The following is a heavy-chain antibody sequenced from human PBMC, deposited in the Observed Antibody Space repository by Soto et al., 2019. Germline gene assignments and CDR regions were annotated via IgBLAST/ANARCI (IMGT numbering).Heavy chain of an antibody. CDR3: ARRQRLYRTYYYGSGSSKDYYYYYCMDV. J-gene: IGHJ6*02. D-gene: IGHD3-10*01. CDR1: GGSISSGDYY. Sequence: SETLSLTCTVSGGSISSGDYYWSWIRQPPGKGLEWIGYIYYSGSTYYNPSLKSRVTISVDTSKNQFSLKLSSVTAADTAVYYCARRQRLYRTYYYGSGSSKDYYYYYCMDVWGQGTTVTVSS. CDR2: IYYSGST. V-gene: IGHV4-30-4*01.